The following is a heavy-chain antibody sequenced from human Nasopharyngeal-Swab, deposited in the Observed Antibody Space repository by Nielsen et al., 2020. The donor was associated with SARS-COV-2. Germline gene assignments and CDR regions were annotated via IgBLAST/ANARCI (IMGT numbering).Heavy chain of an antibody. CDR1: GYTFTGYY. D-gene: IGHD6-19*01. J-gene: IGHJ3*02. CDR2: INPNSGGT. Sequence: ASVKVSCKASGYTFTGYYMHWVRQAPGQGLEWMGWINPNSGGTNYAQKFQGRVTMTRDTSISTAYMELSGLRSDDTAVYYCARGSAVAGLGMRDAFDIWGQGTMVTVSS. CDR3: ARGSAVAGLGMRDAFDI. V-gene: IGHV1-2*02.